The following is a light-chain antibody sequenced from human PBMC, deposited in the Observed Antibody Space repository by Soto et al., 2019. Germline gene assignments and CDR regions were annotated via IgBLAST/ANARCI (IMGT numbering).Light chain of an antibody. V-gene: IGKV3-20*01. J-gene: IGKJ1*01. Sequence: EILLTQSPGSLSLSPGDRATLSCRASQSFSSTFFAWYQQKPGQAPRLLIYGASSRATGIPDRFSGSGSGTDFTLTISRLEPEDVAVYYCQQYASSVTFGQGTKVEIK. CDR3: QQYASSVT. CDR2: GAS. CDR1: QSFSSTF.